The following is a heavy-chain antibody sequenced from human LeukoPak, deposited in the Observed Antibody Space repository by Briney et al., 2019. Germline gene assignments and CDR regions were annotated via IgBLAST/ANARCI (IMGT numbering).Heavy chain of an antibody. CDR2: IWSDGTNQ. CDR3: ARDAQRGFDYSNSLEY. J-gene: IGHJ4*02. V-gene: IGHV3-33*01. Sequence: PGGSLRLSCAAAGFTFNHYGMHWVRQAPGQGLQWVAVIWSDGTNQYYADSVKGRFTISRDDSGNTVYLQMNSLRPADTGVYYCARDAQRGFDYSNSLEYWGQGTPVTVST. D-gene: IGHD4-11*01. CDR1: GFTFNHYG.